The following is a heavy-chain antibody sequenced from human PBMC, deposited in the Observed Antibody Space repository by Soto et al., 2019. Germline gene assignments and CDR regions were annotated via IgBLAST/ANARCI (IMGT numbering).Heavy chain of an antibody. V-gene: IGHV3-21*01. D-gene: IGHD2-2*01. CDR3: ARGTTTLQREDRLDY. Sequence: EVQVVESGGGLVKPGGSLRLSCAASGFTFSDYSMNWVRQGPGKGLEWVSSISTTSTHIYYADSLKGRFTISRDNVMNSLNLQMNSLRAEDTAVYYCARGTTTLQREDRLDYWGQGTLVTVSS. CDR2: ISTTSTHI. J-gene: IGHJ4*02. CDR1: GFTFSDYS.